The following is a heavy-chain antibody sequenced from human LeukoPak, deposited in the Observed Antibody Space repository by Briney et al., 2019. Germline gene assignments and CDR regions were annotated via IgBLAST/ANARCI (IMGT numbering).Heavy chain of an antibody. CDR1: GGSISSYY. V-gene: IGHV4-59*01. CDR3: ARSTPLAYCGGDCYSGWFDP. J-gene: IGHJ5*02. D-gene: IGHD2-21*01. CDR2: IYYSGST. Sequence: PSETLSLTCTVSGGSISSYYWSWIRQPPGKGLEWIWYIYYSGSTNYNPSLKSRVTISVDTSKNQFSLKLSSVTAADTAVYYCARSTPLAYCGGDCYSGWFDPWGQGTQVTVSS.